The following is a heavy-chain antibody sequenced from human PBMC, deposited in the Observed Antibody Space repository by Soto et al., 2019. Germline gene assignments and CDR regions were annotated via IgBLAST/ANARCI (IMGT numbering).Heavy chain of an antibody. V-gene: IGHV3-21*01. CDR2: IGSSGGYI. CDR3: AREKKHQSLGGRFGMDV. CDR1: GFIFSDFS. J-gene: IGHJ6*02. D-gene: IGHD2-2*01. Sequence: GGSLRLSCAVSGFIFSDFSMNWVRQAPGKGLEWVASIGSSGGYIFYANSVKGRFTISRDNAKKSLDLQINSLRAEDTAVYYCAREKKHQSLGGRFGMDVWGQGTTVTVSS.